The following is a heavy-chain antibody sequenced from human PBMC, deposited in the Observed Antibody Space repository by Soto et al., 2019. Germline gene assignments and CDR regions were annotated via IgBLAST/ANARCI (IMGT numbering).Heavy chain of an antibody. CDR1: GFTFSTYG. V-gene: IGHV3-30*18. CDR2: ISSDGRTT. Sequence: QVQLVESGGGVVQPGRSLRLSCAASGFTFSTYGIHWVRQAPGKGLEWEGVISSDGRTTYYADSVKGRFTISRDNFTSTMYLQMDSLRPEDTAVYYCAKDPAPAATEFDYWCHGPLGTVSS. J-gene: IGHJ4*01. CDR3: AKDPAPAATEFDY. D-gene: IGHD2-2*01.